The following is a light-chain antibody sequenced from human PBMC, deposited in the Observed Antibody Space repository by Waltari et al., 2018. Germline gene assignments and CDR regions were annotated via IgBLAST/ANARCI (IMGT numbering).Light chain of an antibody. J-gene: IGKJ4*01. CDR1: QSIGNN. Sequence: EIVMTQPPATLSVSLGERATLSCRASQSIGNNLGWYQQKPGQAPSLLIFGASRRATDIPARFSGSGSGTEFTLTISSLQSEDFAVYYCQQYNIWPVTFGGGTKVEI. V-gene: IGKV3-15*01. CDR3: QQYNIWPVT. CDR2: GAS.